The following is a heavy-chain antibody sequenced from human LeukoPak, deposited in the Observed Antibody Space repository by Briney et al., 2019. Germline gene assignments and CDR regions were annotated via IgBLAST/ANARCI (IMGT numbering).Heavy chain of an antibody. Sequence: GGSLRLSCAASGFTFTHAWMTWVRQAPGKGLEWVGRIKNKADGETTDYAAPVKGRFFMSRDDSKATLYLQMNYLETEDTAVYYCTTDLGITMIRGVIVSWGQGTLVTVSS. CDR3: TTDLGITMIRGVIVS. CDR2: IKNKADGETT. CDR1: GFTFTHAW. V-gene: IGHV3-15*01. D-gene: IGHD3-10*01. J-gene: IGHJ4*02.